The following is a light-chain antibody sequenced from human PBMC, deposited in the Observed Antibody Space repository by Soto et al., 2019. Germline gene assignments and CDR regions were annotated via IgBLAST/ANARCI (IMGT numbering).Light chain of an antibody. V-gene: IGLV2-8*01. CDR2: EIN. CDR3: SSFAGSNNFPYV. Sequence: QSALTQPPSASGSPGQSVTISCTGTSSDVGAYDYVSWYQQHPGKAPKLMIYEINKRPSVVPDRFSGSKSGNTASLTVSGLQAEDEADYYCSSFAGSNNFPYVFGTGTKLTVL. J-gene: IGLJ1*01. CDR1: SSDVGAYDY.